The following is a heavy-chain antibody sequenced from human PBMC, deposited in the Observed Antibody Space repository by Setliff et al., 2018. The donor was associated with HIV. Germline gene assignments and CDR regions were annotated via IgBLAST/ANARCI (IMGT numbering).Heavy chain of an antibody. CDR2: IYHSGST. V-gene: IGHV4-38-2*01. CDR1: SYSISSGYY. D-gene: IGHD5-18*01. J-gene: IGHJ4*02. CDR3: ARLDTLMVHFDF. Sequence: KPSETLSLTCAVSSYSISSGYYWGWIRQPPGKGLEWIGSIYHSGSTYYNPSLKSRVTISVDTSKNQFSLKLSSVTAADTAVYYCARLDTLMVHFDFWGRGTLVTVSS.